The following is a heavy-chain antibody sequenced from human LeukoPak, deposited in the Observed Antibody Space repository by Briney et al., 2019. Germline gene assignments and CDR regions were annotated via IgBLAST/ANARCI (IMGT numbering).Heavy chain of an antibody. V-gene: IGHV3-23*01. Sequence: GSLRLSCAASGFTFSSYATSWVRQAPGKGLEWVSAISGSGGSTYYADSVKGRFTISRDNSKNTLYLQMNSLRAEDTAVYYCAGFDDSSGYYSPVDYWGQGTLVTVSS. CDR3: AGFDDSSGYYSPVDY. CDR1: GFTFSSYA. J-gene: IGHJ4*02. D-gene: IGHD3-22*01. CDR2: ISGSGGST.